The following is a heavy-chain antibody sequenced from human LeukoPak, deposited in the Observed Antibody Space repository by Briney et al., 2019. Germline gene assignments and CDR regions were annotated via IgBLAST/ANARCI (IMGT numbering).Heavy chain of an antibody. Sequence: GGSLRLSCVASGFTFSSYWMSWVRQAPGKELEWVANIRQDGNEKYYVDSVKGRFTISRDNAKNSLYLQMNSLRVEDTAVYYCIRAMDVWGPGTTVTVSS. CDR3: IRAMDV. V-gene: IGHV3-7*03. J-gene: IGHJ6*02. CDR2: IRQDGNEK. CDR1: GFTFSSYW.